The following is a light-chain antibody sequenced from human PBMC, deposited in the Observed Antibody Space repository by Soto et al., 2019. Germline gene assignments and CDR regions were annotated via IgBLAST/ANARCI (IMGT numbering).Light chain of an antibody. CDR1: QSVSSSY. Sequence: EIVLTQSPGTLSLSPGERATLSCRASQSVSSSYLAWYQQKPGQAPRLLIYGASTRATGTPGSFSGSGSGTEFTLTISSLQSEDFAVYYCQQYNRWPLTFGGGTKVDIK. J-gene: IGKJ4*01. CDR3: QQYNRWPLT. V-gene: IGKV3-15*01. CDR2: GAS.